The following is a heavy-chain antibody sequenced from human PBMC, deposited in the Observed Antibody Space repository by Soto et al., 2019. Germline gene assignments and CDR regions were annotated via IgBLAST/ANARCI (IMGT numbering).Heavy chain of an antibody. D-gene: IGHD6-13*01. CDR2: IKSKIDGGTT. Sequence: EVQLVESGGGWVKPGGSLRVSCAASGITFSNAWMTWVRQAPGKGLEWVGRIKSKIDGGTTDYGVPVKGRFNISRDDSKNTRYMQMNSLKTEHPAVYYFTTGRFSSWLYFDSWGQGTLVTVSS. V-gene: IGHV3-15*01. CDR1: GITFSNAW. CDR3: TTGRFSSWLYFDS. J-gene: IGHJ4*02.